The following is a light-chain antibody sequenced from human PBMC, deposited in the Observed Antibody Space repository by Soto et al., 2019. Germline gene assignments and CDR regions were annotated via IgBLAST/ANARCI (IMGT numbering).Light chain of an antibody. J-gene: IGKJ1*01. CDR1: QSVSSN. V-gene: IGKV3-15*01. Sequence: EIVLTQSPATLSVSPGESATLFCRASQSVSSNLAWYQHKAGQAPRLLVYVASTRATGVPDRFSGSGSGTEFSLTISSLQSEDFAVYYCQTFNNRPTRTFAHGTKV. CDR2: VAS. CDR3: QTFNNRPTRT.